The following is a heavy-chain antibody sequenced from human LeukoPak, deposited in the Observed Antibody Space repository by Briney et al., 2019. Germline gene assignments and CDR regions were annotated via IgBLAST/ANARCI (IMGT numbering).Heavy chain of an antibody. CDR1: GFTFSSYA. Sequence: GGSLRLSCAASGFTFSSYAMSWVRQAPGKGLEWVSAISGSGGSTYYADSVKGRFTISRDNSKNTLYLQMNSLRAEDTAVYYCAKFGKGVQLPLRTPFDYWGQGTLVTVSS. D-gene: IGHD5-18*01. V-gene: IGHV3-23*01. CDR2: ISGSGGST. CDR3: AKFGKGVQLPLRTPFDY. J-gene: IGHJ4*02.